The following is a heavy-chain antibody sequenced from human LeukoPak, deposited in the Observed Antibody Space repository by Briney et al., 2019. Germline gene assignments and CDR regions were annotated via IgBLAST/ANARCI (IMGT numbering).Heavy chain of an antibody. Sequence: GGSLRLSCAASGFTFSNSAMSSVRQAPGRGLEWVSTISVSGGGTSNADSVKGRFTISRDIPENTLCLQMYSLRDEDTAVYYCAAGLEMGYWGQGTLVTVSS. CDR2: ISVSGGGT. CDR1: GFTFSNSA. D-gene: IGHD5-24*01. V-gene: IGHV3-23*01. CDR3: AAGLEMGY. J-gene: IGHJ4*02.